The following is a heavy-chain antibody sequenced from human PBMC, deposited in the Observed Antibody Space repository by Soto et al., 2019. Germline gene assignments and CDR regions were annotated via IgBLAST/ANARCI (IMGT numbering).Heavy chain of an antibody. Sequence: QVQLVQAGAEVKKPGPSVKVSCKASGGTFNSYVFNWVRQAPGQGLEWMGGIISICGTPNYGQKFQGRGTVTADESTSTGFMELNILTSEDTAIYFCSRDLGSGYAPWDYWGQGTLVTVSS. CDR1: GGTFNSYV. D-gene: IGHD5-12*01. J-gene: IGHJ4*02. CDR3: SRDLGSGYAPWDY. V-gene: IGHV1-69*12. CDR2: IISICGTP.